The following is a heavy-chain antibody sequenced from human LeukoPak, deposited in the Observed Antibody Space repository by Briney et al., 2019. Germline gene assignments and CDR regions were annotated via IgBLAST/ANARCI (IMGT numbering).Heavy chain of an antibody. CDR2: ISGSGGST. CDR1: GFTFSSYA. CDR3: AKDVANYGSGSYDY. Sequence: PGGSLRLSCAASGFTFSSYAMSWVRQAPGKGLEWVSGISGSGGSTYYADSVKGRFTLSRDNSKNTLYLQMNSLGAEDTAVYYCAKDVANYGSGSYDYWGQGTLVTVSS. J-gene: IGHJ4*02. D-gene: IGHD3-10*01. V-gene: IGHV3-23*01.